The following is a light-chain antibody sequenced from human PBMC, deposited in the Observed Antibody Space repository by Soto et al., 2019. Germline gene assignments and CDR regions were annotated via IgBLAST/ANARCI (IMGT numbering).Light chain of an antibody. V-gene: IGKV3-15*01. CDR2: AAS. J-gene: IGKJ1*01. CDR1: QSISSN. Sequence: EIVMTQSPATLSVSPGERATLSCRASQSISSNLAWYQQKPGQAPRLLISAASTRATGVPARFSGSGSGTEFTLTISCLQSEDCAAYYCQQYNDWPTWTFGQGTKVEIK. CDR3: QQYNDWPTWT.